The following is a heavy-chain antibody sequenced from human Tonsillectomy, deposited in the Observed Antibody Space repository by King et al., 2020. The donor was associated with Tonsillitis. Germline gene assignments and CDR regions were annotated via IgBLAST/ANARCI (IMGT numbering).Heavy chain of an antibody. Sequence: VQLVESGGGLVQPGRSLRLSCTASGFTFGDYAMSWFRQAPGKGLEWVGFIRSKAYGGTTEYAAYVKCRFTISRVDSKSIAYLQMNSLKTEDTAVYYCTRAVVTIFGVVRPSDYWGQGTLVTVSS. D-gene: IGHD3-3*01. CDR3: TRAVVTIFGVVRPSDY. CDR2: IRSKAYGGTT. V-gene: IGHV3-49*03. CDR1: GFTFGDYA. J-gene: IGHJ4*02.